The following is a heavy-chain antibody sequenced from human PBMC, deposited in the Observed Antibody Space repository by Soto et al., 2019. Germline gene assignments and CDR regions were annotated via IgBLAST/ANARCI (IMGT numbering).Heavy chain of an antibody. J-gene: IGHJ4*02. CDR1: GFSLSSTRMA. D-gene: IGHD6-19*01. Sequence: QITLKESGPTLVKPTQTLTLTCTFSGFSLSSTRMAVGWIRQPPGKALEWLALIYWDDDKRYSPFLKSRLTITKDTAKTQVVLTMSNRDPVDTARYYCAHIVVAGLGYYFDYWGQGTLVTVSS. CDR2: IYWDDDK. CDR3: AHIVVAGLGYYFDY. V-gene: IGHV2-5*02.